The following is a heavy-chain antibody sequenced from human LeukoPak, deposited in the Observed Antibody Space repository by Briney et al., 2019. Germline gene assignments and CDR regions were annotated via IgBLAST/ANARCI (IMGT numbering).Heavy chain of an antibody. CDR2: ITRDGSST. J-gene: IGHJ6*04. Sequence: AGGSLRLSCAASGFTFSIYAMSWVRQAPGKGLVWVSRITRDGSSTTYADSVKGRFTPSRDNAKNTLYLQMDSLRDDDTAVYYCARDPGYESWSPFWGGMDVWGNGTTVIVSS. CDR1: GFTFSIYA. CDR3: ARDPGYESWSPFWGGMDV. D-gene: IGHD3-16*01. V-gene: IGHV3-74*01.